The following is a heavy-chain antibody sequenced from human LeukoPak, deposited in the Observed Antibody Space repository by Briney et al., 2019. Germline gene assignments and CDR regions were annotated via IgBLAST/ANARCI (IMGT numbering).Heavy chain of an antibody. J-gene: IGHJ6*03. D-gene: IGHD5-24*01. CDR1: GFTFSTYA. CDR3: AKNQRGQGEYYYYMDV. CDR2: ISGSGGTT. V-gene: IGHV3-23*01. Sequence: GGSLRLSCAASGFTFSTYAMTWVRQAPGKGLEWVSAISGSGGTTYYADSVKGRFTISRDNSKNTLYLQMNSLRAEDTAVYYCAKNQRGQGEYYYYMDVWGKGTTVTISS.